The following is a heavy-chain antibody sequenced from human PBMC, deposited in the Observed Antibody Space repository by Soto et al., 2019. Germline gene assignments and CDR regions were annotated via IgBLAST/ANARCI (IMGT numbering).Heavy chain of an antibody. J-gene: IGHJ4*02. CDR1: GGTFSSYA. CDR2: IIPIFGTA. CDR3: ARATTGDYYDSSGFHYFDY. V-gene: IGHV1-69*01. D-gene: IGHD3-22*01. Sequence: QVQLVQSGAEVKKPGSSVKVSCKASGGTFSSYAISWVRQAPGQGLEWMGGIIPIFGTANYAQKFQGRVTITADESTSTAYRELSSLRSEDTAVYYCARATTGDYYDSSGFHYFDYWGQGTLVTVSS.